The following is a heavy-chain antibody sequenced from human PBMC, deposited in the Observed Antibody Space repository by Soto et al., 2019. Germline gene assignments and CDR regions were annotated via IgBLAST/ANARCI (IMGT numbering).Heavy chain of an antibody. D-gene: IGHD4-4*01. J-gene: IGHJ6*02. CDR2: IYPGDSDT. CDR3: ALHISNFRYYHYAMDV. V-gene: IGHV5-51*01. CDR1: GYTFTDYW. Sequence: GESLKISCKGSGYTFTDYWIGWVRQLPGKGLEWMGIIYPGDSDTRYSPSFQGHVTITVDKSTSTAYLQWNTLKASDTAMYYCALHISNFRYYHYAMDVWGQGTTFTVSS.